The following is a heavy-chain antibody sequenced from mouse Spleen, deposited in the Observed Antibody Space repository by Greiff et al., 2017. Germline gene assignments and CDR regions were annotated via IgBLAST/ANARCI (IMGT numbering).Heavy chain of an antibody. J-gene: IGHJ1*01. V-gene: IGHV1-39*01. CDR3: ARSGGPYGDYPHWYFDV. Sequence: VQLQQSGPELVKPGASVKISCKASGYSFTDYNMNWVKQSNGKSLEWIGVINPNYGTTSYNQKFKGKATLTVDQSSSTAYMQLNSLTSEDSAVYYCARSGGPYGDYPHWYFDVWGAGTTVTVSS. CDR1: GYSFTDYN. CDR2: INPNYGTT. D-gene: IGHD2-13*01.